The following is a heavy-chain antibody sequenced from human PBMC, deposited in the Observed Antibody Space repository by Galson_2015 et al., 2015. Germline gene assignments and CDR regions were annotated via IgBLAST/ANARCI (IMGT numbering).Heavy chain of an antibody. CDR2: ISYDGSNK. Sequence: SLRLSCAASGFTFSSYAMHWVRQAPGKGLEWVAVISYDGSNKYYADSVKGRFTISRDNSKNTLYLQMNSLRAEDTAVYYCARSMASDIWGQGTMVTVSS. J-gene: IGHJ3*02. CDR1: GFTFSSYA. V-gene: IGHV3-30*04. CDR3: ARSMASDI.